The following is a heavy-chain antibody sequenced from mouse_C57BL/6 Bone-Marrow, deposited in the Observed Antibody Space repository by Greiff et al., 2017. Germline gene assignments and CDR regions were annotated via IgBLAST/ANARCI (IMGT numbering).Heavy chain of an antibody. J-gene: IGHJ2*01. D-gene: IGHD3-2*02. CDR2: ISYDGSN. V-gene: IGHV3-6*01. Sequence: VQLQQSGPGLVKPSQSLSLTCSVTGYSITSVYYWNWIRQFPGNKLEWMGYISYDGSNNYNPSLKNRISITRDTSKNQFFLKLNSVTTEDTATYYCARQLRLFDYWGQGTTLTVSS. CDR1: GYSITSVYY. CDR3: ARQLRLFDY.